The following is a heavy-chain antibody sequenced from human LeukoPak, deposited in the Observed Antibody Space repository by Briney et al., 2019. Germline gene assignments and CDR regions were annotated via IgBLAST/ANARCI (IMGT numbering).Heavy chain of an antibody. Sequence: SETLSLTCTVSGGSISSYYWSWIRQPPGKGLEWIGYIYYSGSTSYNPSLKSRVTISVDTSKNQFSLKLNSVTAAVTAVYYCANGADYSNYYFNYWGQGTLVTVSS. D-gene: IGHD4-11*01. V-gene: IGHV4-59*01. J-gene: IGHJ4*02. CDR1: GGSISSYY. CDR3: ANGADYSNYYFNY. CDR2: IYYSGST.